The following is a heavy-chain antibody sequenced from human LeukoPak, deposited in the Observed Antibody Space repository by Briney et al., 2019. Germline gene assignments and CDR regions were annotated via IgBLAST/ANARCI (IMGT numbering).Heavy chain of an antibody. CDR2: ISSNGGST. Sequence: GGSLRLSCAASGFTFSSYAMHWVRQAQGKGLEYDSAISSNGGSTYYANSVKGRFTISRDNSKNTLYLQMGSLRAEDMAVYYCARVISHTAGRAFDIWGQGTMVTVSS. J-gene: IGHJ3*02. CDR3: ARVISHTAGRAFDI. V-gene: IGHV3-64*01. D-gene: IGHD5-18*01. CDR1: GFTFSSYA.